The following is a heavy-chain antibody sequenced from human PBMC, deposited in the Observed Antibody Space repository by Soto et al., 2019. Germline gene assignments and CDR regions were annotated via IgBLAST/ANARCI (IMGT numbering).Heavy chain of an antibody. V-gene: IGHV4-34*01. CDR2: INHSGST. D-gene: IGHD2-2*02. CDR3: ARGVPYCSSTSSYILKIRYYYYGMDV. Sequence: PSETLSLTCAVYGGAFSGYYWSWIRQPPGKGLEWMGEINHSGSTNYNPSLKSRVTISVDTSKNQFSLKLSSVTAADTAVYYCARGVPYCSSTSSYILKIRYYYYGMDVWGQGTTVTVSS. J-gene: IGHJ6*02. CDR1: GGAFSGYY.